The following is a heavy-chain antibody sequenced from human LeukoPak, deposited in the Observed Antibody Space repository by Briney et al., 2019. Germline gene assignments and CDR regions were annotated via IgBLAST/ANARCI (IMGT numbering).Heavy chain of an antibody. CDR1: GFTFSSYA. CDR2: ISGSGGST. V-gene: IGHV3-23*01. J-gene: IGHJ6*03. CDR3: ANSGNYDFWSGYYIPDDYYYYMDV. Sequence: GGSLRLSCAASGFTFSSYAMSWVRQAPGKGLEWVSAISGSGGSTYYADSVKGRFTISRDNSKNTLYLQMNSLRAEDTAVYYCANSGNYDFWSGYYIPDDYYYYMDVWGKGTTVTVSS. D-gene: IGHD3-3*01.